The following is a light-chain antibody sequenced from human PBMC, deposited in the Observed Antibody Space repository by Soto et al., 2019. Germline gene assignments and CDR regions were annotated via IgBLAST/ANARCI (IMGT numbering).Light chain of an antibody. CDR1: SGFVGSLSL. Sequence: SVLAQPASVSGSPGRSITISCTGTSGFVGSLSLVSWYQQHPGKAPKVMVSEGHRRPSGVPDRFSGSTSVNSASLTISGLQADDEADYYCCLYIGATTYVFGTGTKVTVL. CDR2: EGH. J-gene: IGLJ1*01. CDR3: CLYIGATTYV. V-gene: IGLV2-23*01.